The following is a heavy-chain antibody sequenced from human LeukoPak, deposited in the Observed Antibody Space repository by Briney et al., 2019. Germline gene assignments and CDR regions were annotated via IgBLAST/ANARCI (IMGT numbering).Heavy chain of an antibody. V-gene: IGHV3-30*03. CDR1: GFLFSAYG. CDR2: VSYDGSNK. CDR3: ARATVAYYYYYGMDV. D-gene: IGHD4-23*01. J-gene: IGHJ6*02. Sequence: GGSLRLSCAASGFLFSAYGMHWVRQAPGKGLEWVAVVSYDGSNKYYAVSVKGRFTISRDNSKNTLYLQMNSLRAEDTAVYYCARATVAYYYYYGMDVWGQGTTVTVSS.